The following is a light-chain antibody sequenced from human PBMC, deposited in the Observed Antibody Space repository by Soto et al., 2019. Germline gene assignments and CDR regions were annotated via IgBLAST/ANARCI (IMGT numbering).Light chain of an antibody. V-gene: IGLV2-14*01. CDR3: SSYTSSSTLSYV. J-gene: IGLJ1*01. CDR1: SSDVGGYNY. CDR2: EVS. Sequence: QSVLTQPASVSGSPGQSITNSCTGTSSDVGGYNYVSWYQQHPGKAPKLMIYEVSNRPSGVSNRFSGSKSGNTASLTISGLQAEDEADYYCSSYTSSSTLSYVFGTGTKVTVL.